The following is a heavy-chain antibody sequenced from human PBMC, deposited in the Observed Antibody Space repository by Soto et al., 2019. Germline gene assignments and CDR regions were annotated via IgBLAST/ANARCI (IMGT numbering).Heavy chain of an antibody. CDR1: GFTFDNYG. J-gene: IGHJ4*02. CDR3: AKGRPDAFCSGGRCHFDY. CDR2: ISWNSNII. Sequence: EVQLVESGRGLVQPGRSLRLSCAASGFTFDNYGMHWVLRVPGKGLEWVSSISWNSNIIGYADSVKGRFTISRDNAKNSLYLQMHSLRPEDTALYYCAKGRPDAFCSGGRCHFDYWGQGTLVTVSS. D-gene: IGHD2-15*01. V-gene: IGHV3-9*01.